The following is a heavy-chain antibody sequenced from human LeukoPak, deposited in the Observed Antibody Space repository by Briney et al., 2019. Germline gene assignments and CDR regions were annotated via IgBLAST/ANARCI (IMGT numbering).Heavy chain of an antibody. CDR1: GDSIRSSSYY. CDR2: FYYSGST. V-gene: IGHV4-39*01. Sequence: SETLSLTCTVSGDSIRSSSYYWGWLRQPPGTGLEWIGSFYYSGSTYYHPSLKSRVTISVDTSKNQFSLKLSSVTAADTAVYYCASHSVYESSTYWGQGTLVTVSS. J-gene: IGHJ4*02. D-gene: IGHD3-22*01. CDR3: ASHSVYESSTY.